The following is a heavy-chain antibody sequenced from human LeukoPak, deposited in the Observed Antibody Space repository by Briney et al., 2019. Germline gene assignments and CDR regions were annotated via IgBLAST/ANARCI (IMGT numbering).Heavy chain of an antibody. V-gene: IGHV4-59*08. J-gene: IGHJ4*02. CDR3: ARTSYSSGWDFDY. CDR1: GGSISSYY. Sequence: PSETLSLTCTVSGGSISSYYWSWIRQPPGKGLEWIGYIYYSGSTNYNPSLKSRVTISVDTSKNQFPLKLSSVTAADTAVYYCARTSYSSGWDFDYWGQGTLVTVSS. CDR2: IYYSGST. D-gene: IGHD6-19*01.